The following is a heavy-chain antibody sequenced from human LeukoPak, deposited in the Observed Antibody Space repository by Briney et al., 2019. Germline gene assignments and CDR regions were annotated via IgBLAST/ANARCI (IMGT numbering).Heavy chain of an antibody. V-gene: IGHV4-59*08. CDR3: ARHDPVRPYYYDSSGYPAY. CDR2: IYYSGST. J-gene: IGHJ4*01. Sequence: SETLSLTCTVSGGSISSYYWSWIRQPPGKGLGWIGYIYYSGSTNYNPSLKSRVTISVDTSKNQFSLKLSSVTAADTAVYYCARHDPVRPYYYDSSGYPAYWGQGTLVTVSS. D-gene: IGHD3-22*01. CDR1: GGSISSYY.